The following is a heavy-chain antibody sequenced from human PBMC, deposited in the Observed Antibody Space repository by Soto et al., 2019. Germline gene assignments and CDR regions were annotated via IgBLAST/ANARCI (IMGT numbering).Heavy chain of an antibody. V-gene: IGHV1-69*01. CDR3: ARVWVVPAAMPYYGMDV. CDR2: IIPIFGTA. J-gene: IGHJ6*02. D-gene: IGHD2-2*01. CDR1: GGTFSSYA. Sequence: QVQLVQSGAEVKKPGSSVKVSCKASGGTFSSYAISWVRQAPGQGLEWMGGIIPIFGTANYAQKFQGRVTINADESTSTAYMELSSLRSEDTAVYSCARVWVVPAAMPYYGMDVWGQGTTVTVSS.